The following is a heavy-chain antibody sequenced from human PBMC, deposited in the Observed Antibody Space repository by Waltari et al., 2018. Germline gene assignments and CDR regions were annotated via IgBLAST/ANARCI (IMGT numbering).Heavy chain of an antibody. CDR3: ARALPSHMYSSGWYLYYYYGMDV. J-gene: IGHJ6*02. CDR1: GGSFSGYY. Sequence: QVQLQQWGAGLLKPSETLSLTCAVYGGSFSGYYWSWIRQPPGKGLEWIGEINHSGSTNYNPSLKSRVIISVDTSKNQFSLKLSSVTAADTAVYYCARALPSHMYSSGWYLYYYYGMDVWGQGTTVTVSS. CDR2: INHSGST. D-gene: IGHD6-19*01. V-gene: IGHV4-34*01.